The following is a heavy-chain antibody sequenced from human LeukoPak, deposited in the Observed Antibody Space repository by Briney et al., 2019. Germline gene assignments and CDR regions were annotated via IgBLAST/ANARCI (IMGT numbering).Heavy chain of an antibody. V-gene: IGHV4-59*08. Sequence: SETLSLTCTVSGGSISGYYWSWIRQPPGKGLEWIGSINYSGSTNYNPSLRGRLTISVDTSKSQFSLRLTSVTAADTAVYYCARHSRSGSGGYENAFDIWGQGTMVTVSS. CDR1: GGSISGYY. D-gene: IGHD5-12*01. CDR3: ARHSRSGSGGYENAFDI. J-gene: IGHJ3*02. CDR2: INYSGST.